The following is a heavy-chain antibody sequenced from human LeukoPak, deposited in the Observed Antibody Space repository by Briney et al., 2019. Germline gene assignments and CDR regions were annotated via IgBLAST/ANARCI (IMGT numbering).Heavy chain of an antibody. D-gene: IGHD5/OR15-5a*01. CDR2: IYDSGNT. J-gene: IGHJ5*02. Sequence: PSETLSLTCTVSDGSISSYYWSWIRQPPGKGLEWIGHIYDSGNTNYNPSLKSRVTISVDTSKNQFSLKLSSVTAADTAVYYCARLESTEWFDPWGQGTLVTVSS. V-gene: IGHV4-59*08. CDR1: DGSISSYY. CDR3: ARLESTEWFDP.